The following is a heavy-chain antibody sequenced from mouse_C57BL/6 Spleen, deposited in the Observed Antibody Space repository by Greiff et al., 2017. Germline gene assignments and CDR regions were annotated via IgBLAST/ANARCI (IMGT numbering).Heavy chain of an antibody. CDR3: TGFITTGGGAMDY. Sequence: QVQLQQSGAELVRPGASVTLSCKASGYTFTDYEMHWVKQTPVHGLEWIGAIDPETGGTAYNQKFKGKAILTADKSSSTAYMGLRSLTSEDSAVYYCTGFITTGGGAMDYWGQGTSVTVSS. CDR2: IDPETGGT. J-gene: IGHJ4*01. V-gene: IGHV1-15*01. CDR1: GYTFTDYE. D-gene: IGHD1-1*01.